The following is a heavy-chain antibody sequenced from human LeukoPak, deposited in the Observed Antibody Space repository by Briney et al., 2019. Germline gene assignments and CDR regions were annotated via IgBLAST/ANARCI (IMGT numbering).Heavy chain of an antibody. Sequence: PSETLSLTCAVYGGSFSGYYWSWIRHPPGKGLEWIGEINHSGSTNYNPSLKSRVTISVDTSKNQFSLKLSPVTAADTAVYYCARGPAVGEEYYYYGIDGGGQGTTVTVSS. V-gene: IGHV4-34*01. CDR3: ARGPAVGEEYYYYGIDG. CDR1: GGSFSGYY. CDR2: INHSGST. D-gene: IGHD4-17*01. J-gene: IGHJ6*01.